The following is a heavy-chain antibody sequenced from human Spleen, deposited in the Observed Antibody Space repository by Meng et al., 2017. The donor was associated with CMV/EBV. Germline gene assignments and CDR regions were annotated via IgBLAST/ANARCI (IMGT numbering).Heavy chain of an antibody. CDR1: GGSISSYY. D-gene: IGHD2/OR15-2a*01. V-gene: IGHV4-59*01. CDR2: IYYSGST. Sequence: SETLSLTCTVSGGSISSYYWSWIRQPPGKGLEWIGYIYYSGSTNYNPSLKSRVTISVDTSKNQFSLTLSSVPAADTAVYYWARGSGTTTIYFYYGMDVWGQGTTVTVSS. CDR3: ARGSGTTTIYFYYGMDV. J-gene: IGHJ6*02.